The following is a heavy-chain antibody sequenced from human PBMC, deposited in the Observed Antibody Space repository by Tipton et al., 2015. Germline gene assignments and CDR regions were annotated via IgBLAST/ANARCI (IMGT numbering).Heavy chain of an antibody. D-gene: IGHD2-15*01. Sequence: QSGAEVKKPGESLKISCKTSGYTFTTYWIDWVRQMPGKGLEWVGIIYPANSETRYSPPFQGQVIISVDKSISTAYLQWSSLKASDTATYYCARRGFCSGDNCYPSYYYDMDVWGLGTTVTVSS. CDR2: IYPANSET. J-gene: IGHJ6*02. CDR3: ARRGFCSGDNCYPSYYYDMDV. V-gene: IGHV5-51*01. CDR1: GYTFTTYW.